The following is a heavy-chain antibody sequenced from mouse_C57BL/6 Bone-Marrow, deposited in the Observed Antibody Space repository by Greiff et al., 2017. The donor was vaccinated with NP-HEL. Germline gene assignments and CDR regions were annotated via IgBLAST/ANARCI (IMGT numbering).Heavy chain of an antibody. D-gene: IGHD2-3*01. CDR3: ARYSLYDGYYDWYFDV. V-gene: IGHV1-26*01. CDR2: INPNNGGT. CDR1: GYTFTDYY. J-gene: IGHJ1*03. Sequence: VQLQQSGPELVKPGASVKISCKASGYTFTDYYMNWVKQSHGKSLEWIGDINPNNGGTSYNQKFKGKATLTVDKSSSTAYMELRSLTSEDSAVYYCARYSLYDGYYDWYFDVWGTGTTVTVSS.